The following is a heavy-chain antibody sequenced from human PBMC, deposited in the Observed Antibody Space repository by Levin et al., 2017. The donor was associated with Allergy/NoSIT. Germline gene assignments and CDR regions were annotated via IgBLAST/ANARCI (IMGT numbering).Heavy chain of an antibody. Sequence: GGSLRLSCSVSGFTFSGSGFHWVRQASGKGLEWVGRIRNKANSYATAYAVSVKGRFTISRDDSKNTVDLQMNSLEIEDTAVYYCARDGFGFWSRHRDVNWFDLWGQGTLVTVSS. CDR2: IRNKANSYAT. CDR3: ARDGFGFWSRHRDVNWFDL. J-gene: IGHJ5*02. CDR1: GFTFSGSG. D-gene: IGHD3-3*01. V-gene: IGHV3-73*01.